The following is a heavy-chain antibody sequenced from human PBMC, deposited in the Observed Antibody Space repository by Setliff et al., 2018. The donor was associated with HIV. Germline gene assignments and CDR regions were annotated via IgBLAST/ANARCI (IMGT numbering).Heavy chain of an antibody. CDR1: GFTFSSYW. D-gene: IGHD3-10*01. J-gene: IGHJ6*02. Sequence: GGSLRLSCAASGFTFSSYWMSWVRQAPGKGLEWVANIKQDGSEKSYVDSVKGRFTISRDNAKNSLYLQMYSLRAEDTAIYYCARVRGRYYYHYAMDVWGQGTTVTVSS. CDR3: ARVRGRYYYHYAMDV. CDR2: IKQDGSEK. V-gene: IGHV3-7*01.